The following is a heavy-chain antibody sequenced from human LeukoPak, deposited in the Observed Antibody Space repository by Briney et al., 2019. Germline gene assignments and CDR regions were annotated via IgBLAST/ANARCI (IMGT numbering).Heavy chain of an antibody. CDR2: ISGSDGST. J-gene: IGHJ4*02. V-gene: IGHV3-23*01. Sequence: PGGSLRLSCAASGFTFSSYAMSWVRHAPGKGLEWVSAISGSDGSTYYADSVKGRFTISRDNSKNTLYLQMNSLRAEDTAVYYCAKRLVINVYSYFDYWGQGTLVTVSS. CDR1: GFTFSSYA. CDR3: AKRLVINVYSYFDY. D-gene: IGHD3-9*01.